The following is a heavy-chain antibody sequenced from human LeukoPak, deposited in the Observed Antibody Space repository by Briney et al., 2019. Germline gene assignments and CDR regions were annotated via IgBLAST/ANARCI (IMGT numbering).Heavy chain of an antibody. D-gene: IGHD6-19*01. CDR1: GFRFNSHH. J-gene: IGHJ4*02. Sequence: AGGSLRLSCAVSGFRFNSHHMHWVRQAPNKGLEWVAVAPHDRSSPSHAASVNGRFTISRDNSKDTLFLHMDSLRAEDTAVYYCARDHFTVAGNLDFWGQGTLVTVSS. V-gene: IGHV3-30*03. CDR2: APHDRSSP. CDR3: ARDHFTVAGNLDF.